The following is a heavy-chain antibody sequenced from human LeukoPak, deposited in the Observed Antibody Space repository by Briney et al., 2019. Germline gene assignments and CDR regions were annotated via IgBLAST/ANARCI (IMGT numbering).Heavy chain of an antibody. Sequence: ASVKVSCKASGYTFTSYGISWVRQAPGQGLEWMGWISAYNGNTNYAQKLQGRVTMTTDTSTSTAYMELRSLRSDDTAVYYCVRDWSSRYSGSRGDFDYWGQGTLVTVSS. CDR3: VRDWSSRYSGSRGDFDY. J-gene: IGHJ4*02. CDR2: ISAYNGNT. CDR1: GYTFTSYG. D-gene: IGHD1-26*01. V-gene: IGHV1-18*01.